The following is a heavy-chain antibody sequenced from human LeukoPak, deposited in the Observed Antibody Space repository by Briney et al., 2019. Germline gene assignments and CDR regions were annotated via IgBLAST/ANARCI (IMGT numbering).Heavy chain of an antibody. CDR2: ISSHNTHI. D-gene: IGHD6-19*01. CDR1: GLTFSSYS. CDR3: VREAYEAGTLWYFDY. V-gene: IGHV3-21*06. Sequence: GGSLRLSCAASGLTFSSYSMNWVRQTPGKGLEWVSSISSHNTHIYYADSVKGRFIISRDNGDNSVFLEMNSLTADDTAIYYCVREAYEAGTLWYFDYWGQGALVIVSS. J-gene: IGHJ4*02.